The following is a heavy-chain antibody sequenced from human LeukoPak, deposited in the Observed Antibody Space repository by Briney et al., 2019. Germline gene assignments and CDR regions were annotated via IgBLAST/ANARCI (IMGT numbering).Heavy chain of an antibody. CDR1: RYTFTSYD. J-gene: IGHJ5*02. CDR2: MNLSRGHT. Sequence: SVKVSCKASRYTFTSYDINWVRQAAGQGLAGMGWMNLSRGHTGFAQKFQGTVTMTRETSIRTAYMGLSRLRSDDTAGYYCARDVSGYDSWGQGTLVTVSS. CDR3: ARDVSGYDS. V-gene: IGHV1-8*01. D-gene: IGHD5-12*01.